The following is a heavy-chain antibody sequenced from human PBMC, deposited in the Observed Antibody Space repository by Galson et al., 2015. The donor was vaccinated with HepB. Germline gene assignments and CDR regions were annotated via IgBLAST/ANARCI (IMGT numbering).Heavy chain of an antibody. CDR1: GFSFSSYR. D-gene: IGHD4-17*01. V-gene: IGHV3-23*01. Sequence: SLRLSCAASGFSFSSYRMHWVRQAPGKGLEWVSAISGSGGSTYYADSVKGRFTISRDNSKSTLYVQMNSLRADDTAVYYCAKSWSTVTRGFDYWGQGTLVTVSS. CDR2: ISGSGGST. CDR3: AKSWSTVTRGFDY. J-gene: IGHJ4*02.